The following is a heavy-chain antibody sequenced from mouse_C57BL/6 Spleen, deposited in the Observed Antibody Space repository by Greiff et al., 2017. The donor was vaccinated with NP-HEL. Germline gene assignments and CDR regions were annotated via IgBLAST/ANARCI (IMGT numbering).Heavy chain of an antibody. CDR1: GFSLTSYG. D-gene: IGHD2-1*01. CDR3: AKRLYGNYEYYAMDY. CDR2: IWGGGST. J-gene: IGHJ4*01. Sequence: VKLKESGPGLVAPSQSLSITCTVSGFSLTSYGVDWVRQPPGTGLEWLGVIWGGGSTNYNSALMSRLSISKDNSKSQVFLKMNSLQTDDTAMYYCAKRLYGNYEYYAMDYWGQGTSVTVSS. V-gene: IGHV2-9*01.